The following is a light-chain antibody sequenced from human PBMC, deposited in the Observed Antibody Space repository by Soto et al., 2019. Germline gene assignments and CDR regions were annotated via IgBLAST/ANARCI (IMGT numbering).Light chain of an antibody. CDR2: DAS. J-gene: IGKJ4*01. CDR3: HQRSDWPST. CDR1: QSVSTY. V-gene: IGKV3-11*01. Sequence: DIVLTQSPATLSLSPGDRATLSCRASQSVSTYLAWYQQKPGQAPRLLFYDASTRAAGIPARFSGSGSGTDFSLTITSLEPEDFAVYYCHQRSDWPSTFGGGTKVEIK.